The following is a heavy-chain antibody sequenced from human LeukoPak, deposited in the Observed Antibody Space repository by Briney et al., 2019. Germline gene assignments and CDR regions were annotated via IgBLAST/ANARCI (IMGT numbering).Heavy chain of an antibody. CDR2: ISYDGSNK. D-gene: IGHD2-15*01. V-gene: IGHV3-30*03. CDR1: GFTFSSYG. CDR3: AGVNCSGGSCYLGSYYYGMGV. Sequence: TGGSLRLSCAASGFTFSSYGMHWVRQAPGKGLEWVAVISYDGSNKYYADSVKGRFTISRDNSKNTLYLQMNSLRAEDTAVYYCAGVNCSGGSCYLGSYYYGMGVWGQGTTVTVSS. J-gene: IGHJ6*02.